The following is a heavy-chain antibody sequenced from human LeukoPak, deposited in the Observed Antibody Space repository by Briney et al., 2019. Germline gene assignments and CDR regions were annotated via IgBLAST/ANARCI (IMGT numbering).Heavy chain of an antibody. V-gene: IGHV4-59*01. D-gene: IGHD3-10*01. CDR3: ARDRYYYGSGGYYFDY. Sequence: PSETLSLTCTVSGGSISSYYWSWVRQPPGKGLEWIGYIYYSGSTNYNPSLKSRVTISVDTSKNQFSLKLSSVTAADTAVYYCARDRYYYGSGGYYFDYWGQGTLVTVSS. CDR1: GGSISSYY. CDR2: IYYSGST. J-gene: IGHJ4*02.